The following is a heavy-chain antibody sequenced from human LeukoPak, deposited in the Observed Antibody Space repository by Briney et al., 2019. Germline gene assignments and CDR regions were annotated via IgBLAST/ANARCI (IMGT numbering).Heavy chain of an antibody. CDR2: IKSKTGGGTT. D-gene: IGHD5-18*01. Sequence: GGSLRLSCAASGITFRNASMSWVRQAPGKGLEWVGRIKSKTGGGTTDYAAPVKGRFTISRDDSKSTLYLQMNSLTTEDTAVYFCAHRDTTMVRVDYWGQGTLVTVSS. J-gene: IGHJ4*02. CDR3: AHRDTTMVRVDY. CDR1: GITFRNAS. V-gene: IGHV3-15*01.